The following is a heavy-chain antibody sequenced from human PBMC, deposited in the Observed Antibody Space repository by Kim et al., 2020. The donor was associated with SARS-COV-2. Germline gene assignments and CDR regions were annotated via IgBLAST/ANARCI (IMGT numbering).Heavy chain of an antibody. D-gene: IGHD7-27*01. J-gene: IGHJ4*02. Sequence: GGSLRLSCAASGFSFSRYWMSWVRQAPGKGLEWVANIKQDGSEKNYVDSVKGRFTISRDNAKNSLYLQMNSLRAEDTAVYYCASHGDFDHWGQGTLVTVSS. CDR1: GFSFSRYW. V-gene: IGHV3-7*03. CDR2: IKQDGSEK. CDR3: ASHGDFDH.